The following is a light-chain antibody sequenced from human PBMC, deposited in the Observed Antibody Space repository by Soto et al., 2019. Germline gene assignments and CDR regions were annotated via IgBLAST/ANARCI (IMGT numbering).Light chain of an antibody. J-gene: IGLJ2*01. V-gene: IGLV2-8*01. CDR1: SSDIGGHNF. CDR2: EVN. CDR3: SSYADTNNLV. Sequence: QSALTQPPSASGSPGQSVTISCTGTSSDIGGHNFVSWYQQHPGKAPKLMIDEVNKRPSGVPDRFSGSKSGNTASLTVSGLQAEDEADYYCSSYADTNNLVFGGGTKVTVL.